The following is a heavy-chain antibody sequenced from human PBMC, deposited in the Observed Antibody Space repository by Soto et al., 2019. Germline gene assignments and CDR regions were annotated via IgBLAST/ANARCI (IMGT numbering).Heavy chain of an antibody. CDR1: GFTFSSYA. Sequence: QVQLVESGGGVVQPGRSLRLSCAASGFTFSSYAMHWVRQAPGKGLEWVAVISYDGSNKYYADSVKGRFTISRDNSKNTLYLQMNSLRAEDTAVYYCARVRYSGYADYWSQGTLVTVSA. CDR2: ISYDGSNK. J-gene: IGHJ4*02. D-gene: IGHD5-12*01. V-gene: IGHV3-30-3*01. CDR3: ARVRYSGYADY.